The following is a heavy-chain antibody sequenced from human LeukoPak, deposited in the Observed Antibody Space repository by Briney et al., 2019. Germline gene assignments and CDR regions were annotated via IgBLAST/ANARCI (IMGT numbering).Heavy chain of an antibody. V-gene: IGHV1-24*01. CDR2: FDPEDGET. J-gene: IGHJ6*03. CDR3: ATDPPITMVRGVIKDYYYYYMDV. D-gene: IGHD3-10*01. Sequence: ASVKVACKRYGYTLTELSMHWVRQAPGKGLEWMGGFDPEDGETIYAQKFQGRVTMTEDTSTETAYMELSSLRSEDTAVYYCATDPPITMVRGVIKDYYYYYMDVWGKGTTVTVSS. CDR1: GYTLTELS.